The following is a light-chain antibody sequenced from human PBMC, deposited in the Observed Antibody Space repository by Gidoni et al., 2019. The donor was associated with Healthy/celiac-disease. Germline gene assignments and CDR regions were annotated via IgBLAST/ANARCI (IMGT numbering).Light chain of an antibody. CDR3: QQYDNLPWS. V-gene: IGKV1-33*01. CDR1: QDISNY. CDR2: DAS. J-gene: IGKJ2*04. Sequence: DIQMTQSPSSLSASVGDRVTITCQASQDISNYLNWYQQKPGKAPKLLIYDASNLETGVPSRFSGSGSGTDFTFAISSLQPEDIAEYYCQQYDNLPWSFGQGTRLEIK.